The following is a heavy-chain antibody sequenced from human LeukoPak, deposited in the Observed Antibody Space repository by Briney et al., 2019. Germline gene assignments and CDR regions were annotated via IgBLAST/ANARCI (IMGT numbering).Heavy chain of an antibody. J-gene: IGHJ3*02. D-gene: IGHD3-10*01. V-gene: IGHV3-21*06. CDR1: GFTFSTYR. CDR2: IATSSDYI. Sequence: GGSLRLSCAASGFTFSTYRMNWVRQAPGKGLEWVSSIATSSDYIYYAGSLKGRFTISRDSAKNSLYLHMNSLRPDDTAVYYCARGRSITILRGVAISDGFDIWGQGTKVTVS. CDR3: ARGRSITILRGVAISDGFDI.